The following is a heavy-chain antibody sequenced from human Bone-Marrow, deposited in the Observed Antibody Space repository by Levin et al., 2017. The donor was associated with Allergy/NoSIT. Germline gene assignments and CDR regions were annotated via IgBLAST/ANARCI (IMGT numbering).Heavy chain of an antibody. CDR1: GFTFSNAW. CDR2: IKRKTDGGTT. Sequence: GGSLRLSCAVSGFTFSNAWMTWVRQAPGKGLEWVGRIKRKTDGGTTDYAAPVKNRFTISRDDSINTLYLQMSSLKTDDTAVYYCTTVLGVPWASGIDVWGQGTTVTVSS. V-gene: IGHV3-15*01. D-gene: IGHD1-26*01. J-gene: IGHJ6*02. CDR3: TTVLGVPWASGIDV.